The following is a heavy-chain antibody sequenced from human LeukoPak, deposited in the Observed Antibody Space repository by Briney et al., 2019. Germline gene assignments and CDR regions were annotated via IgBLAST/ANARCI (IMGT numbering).Heavy chain of an antibody. CDR1: GFTFSSYG. V-gene: IGHV3-33*06. J-gene: IGHJ4*02. CDR3: ANNFDY. Sequence: GGSLRLSXAASGFTFSSYGMHWVRQAPGKGLEWVAVIWHDGSNKYYADSVKGRFTISRDNSKNTLSLQMNSLRVEDTAVYYCANNFDYWGQGTLVTVSS. CDR2: IWHDGSNK.